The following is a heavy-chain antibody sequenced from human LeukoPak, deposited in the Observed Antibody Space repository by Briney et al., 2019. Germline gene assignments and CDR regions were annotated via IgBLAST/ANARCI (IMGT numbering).Heavy chain of an antibody. CDR2: ISSSSVTI. V-gene: IGHV3-48*01. D-gene: IGHD3-10*01. Sequence: GGSLRLSCEASGFTFSSYSMNWVRQAPGQGLEWVSYISSSSVTIHYADSVKGRFTISRDNAKNSLYLQMNSLRAEDTALYYCARDTRYYGSGSPAFDIWGQGTMVTVSS. J-gene: IGHJ3*02. CDR3: ARDTRYYGSGSPAFDI. CDR1: GFTFSSYS.